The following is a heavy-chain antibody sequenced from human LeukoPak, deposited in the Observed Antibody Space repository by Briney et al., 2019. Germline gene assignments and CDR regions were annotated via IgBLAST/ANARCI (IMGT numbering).Heavy chain of an antibody. CDR1: GFTFSSYA. CDR2: LTRTSSAT. D-gene: IGHD5-18*01. V-gene: IGHV3-48*01. CDR3: ATGGSEYRSDWFDS. Sequence: GGSLRLSCAASGFTFSSYAMNWVRQAPGRGLEWLSYLTRTSSATWYADSVKGRFTIFRDNAKSSLYLQMNSLRVEDTAVYYCATGGSEYRSDWFDSWGQGTLVNVAS. J-gene: IGHJ5*01.